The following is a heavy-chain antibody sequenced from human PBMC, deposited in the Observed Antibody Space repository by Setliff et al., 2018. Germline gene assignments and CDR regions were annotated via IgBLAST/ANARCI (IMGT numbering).Heavy chain of an antibody. D-gene: IGHD6-13*01. Sequence: ASVKVSCKASGYTFTGYYMHWVRQAPGQGLEWMGWINPNSGGTNYAQKFQGWVTMTRDTSISTAYMELSRLRSDDTAVYYCARAAGYSSSWYHYYYGMDVWGQGTTVTVS. J-gene: IGHJ6*02. CDR1: GYTFTGYY. CDR2: INPNSGGT. CDR3: ARAAGYSSSWYHYYYGMDV. V-gene: IGHV1-2*04.